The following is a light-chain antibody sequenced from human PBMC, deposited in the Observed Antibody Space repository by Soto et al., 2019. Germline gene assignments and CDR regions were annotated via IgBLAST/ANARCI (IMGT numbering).Light chain of an antibody. CDR1: QSVSSSS. Sequence: EIVLTQSPGTLSFSPGERATLSCRASQSVSSSSLAWYQQKPGQAPRLLIYGASSRATGIPDRFSGSGSGTDFTLTISRLEPEDFAVYYCQQYGSSPRTFGQGTKVEIK. J-gene: IGKJ1*01. CDR3: QQYGSSPRT. V-gene: IGKV3-20*01. CDR2: GAS.